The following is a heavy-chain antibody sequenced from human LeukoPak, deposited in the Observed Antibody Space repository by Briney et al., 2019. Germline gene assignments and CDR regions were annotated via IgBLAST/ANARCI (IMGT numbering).Heavy chain of an antibody. Sequence: SETLSLTCTVSGGSIIGYFWTWIRQPPGKGLEWIGYIYYNGSANYNPSLKTRVSMSVDTSKNQYSLRVTSVTAADAAIYYCARVSPTGGLAYWGQGTLVTVSS. CDR1: GGSIIGYF. D-gene: IGHD1-1*01. J-gene: IGHJ4*02. CDR2: IYYNGSA. V-gene: IGHV4-59*01. CDR3: ARVSPTGGLAY.